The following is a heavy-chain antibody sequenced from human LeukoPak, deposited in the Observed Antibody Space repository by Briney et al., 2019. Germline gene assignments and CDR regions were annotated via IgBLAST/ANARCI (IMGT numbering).Heavy chain of an antibody. CDR1: GFTFSSYS. CDR3: ARDRKKRVDY. D-gene: IGHD1-14*01. Sequence: GGSLRLSCAASGFTFSSYSMNWVRQAPGKGLEWVSSISSSGSYIYYADSVKGRFTISRDNAKNSLYLQMNSLRAEDTAVYYCARDRKKRVDYWGQGTLVTVSS. J-gene: IGHJ4*02. V-gene: IGHV3-21*01. CDR2: ISSSGSYI.